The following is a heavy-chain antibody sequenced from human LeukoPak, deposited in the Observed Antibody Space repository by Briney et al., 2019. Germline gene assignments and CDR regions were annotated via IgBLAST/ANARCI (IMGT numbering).Heavy chain of an antibody. J-gene: IGHJ4*02. CDR3: ARDVVYNWNYEDY. D-gene: IGHD1-7*01. V-gene: IGHV1-2*02. CDR2: INPNSGGT. CDR1: GYTFTGYY. Sequence: ASVKVSCKASGYTFTGYYMHWVRQAPGQGLEWMGWINPNSGGTNYAQKFQGRVTMTRDTSISTAYMKLSRLRSDDTAVYYCARDVVYNWNYEDYWGQGTLVTDSS.